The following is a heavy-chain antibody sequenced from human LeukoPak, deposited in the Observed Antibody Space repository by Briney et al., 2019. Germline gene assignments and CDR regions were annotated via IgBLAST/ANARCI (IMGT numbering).Heavy chain of an antibody. V-gene: IGHV4-34*01. Sequence: SETLSLTCADYGGSFSGYYWSWIRQPPGKGLEWIGEINHSGSTNYNPSLKSRVTISVDTSKNQFSLKLSSVTAADTAVYYCARGPGYCSGGSCYTFDYWGQGTLVTVSS. CDR3: ARGPGYCSGGSCYTFDY. CDR1: GGSFSGYY. J-gene: IGHJ4*02. CDR2: INHSGST. D-gene: IGHD2-15*01.